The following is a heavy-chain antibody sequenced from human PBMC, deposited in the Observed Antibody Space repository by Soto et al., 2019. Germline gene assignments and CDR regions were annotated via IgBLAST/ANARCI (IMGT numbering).Heavy chain of an antibody. CDR1: GYSFITYD. CDR3: ARVGMHVQGVVVPAAIPTNWFDP. V-gene: IGHV1-8*01. CDR2: MNPTSGRT. Sequence: GASVKVSCKASGYSFITYDINWVRQAAGQGLEWMGWMNPTSGRTGYAQKFQGRLTMTTDTSTSTAYMELRSLRSDDTAVYYCARVGMHVQGVVVPAAIPTNWFDPWGQGTLVTVSS. J-gene: IGHJ5*02. D-gene: IGHD2-2*01.